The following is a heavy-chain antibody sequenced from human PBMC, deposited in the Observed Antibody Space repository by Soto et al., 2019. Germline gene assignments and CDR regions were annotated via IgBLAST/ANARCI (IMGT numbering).Heavy chain of an antibody. CDR1: GFTFSSYG. J-gene: IGHJ6*02. CDR2: IWFDGSNK. V-gene: IGHV3-33*01. Sequence: QVQLVESGGGVVQPGRSLRLSCAASGFTFSSYGMHWVRQAPGKGLEWVAVIWFDGSNKYYADSVKGRFTISRDNSKNTLYLQMNSLRAEDTAVYYCARGYDFWSGYPSNYYGMDVWGQGTKVTVSS. CDR3: ARGYDFWSGYPSNYYGMDV. D-gene: IGHD3-3*01.